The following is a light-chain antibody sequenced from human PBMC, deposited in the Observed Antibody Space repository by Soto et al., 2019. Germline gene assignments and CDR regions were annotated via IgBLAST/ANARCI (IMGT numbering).Light chain of an antibody. J-gene: IGKJ2*01. CDR2: GVS. Sequence: DIQLTQSPSFLSASVGDRVTITCRASQRISSYLNWYQQKPGKAPKLLISGVSTLETGVPSRFSGSGSGSEFTITISSLQPDDFSTYYCLQIHTFPRTFGQGTKLEIK. CDR3: LQIHTFPRT. V-gene: IGKV1-9*01. CDR1: QRISSY.